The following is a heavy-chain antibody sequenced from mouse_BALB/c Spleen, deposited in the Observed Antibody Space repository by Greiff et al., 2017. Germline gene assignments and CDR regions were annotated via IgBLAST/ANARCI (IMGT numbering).Heavy chain of an antibody. CDR1: GYSITSDYA. CDR2: ISYSGST. V-gene: IGHV3-2*02. D-gene: IGHD3-1*01. Sequence: VQLQQSGPGLVKPSQSLSLTCTVTGYSITSDYAWNWIRQFPGNKLEWMGYISYSGSTSYNPSLKSRISITRDTSKNQFFLQLNSVTTEDTATYYCARAQGYWGQGTTLTVSS. CDR3: ARAQGY. J-gene: IGHJ2*01.